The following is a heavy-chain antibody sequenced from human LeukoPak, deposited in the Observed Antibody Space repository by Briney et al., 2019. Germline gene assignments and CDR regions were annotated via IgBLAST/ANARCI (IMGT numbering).Heavy chain of an antibody. J-gene: IGHJ4*02. CDR3: AYRRGLALDY. Sequence: SGPTLVNPTQTLTLTCTYSGFSLRSSGVGVGWVRQPPGKALEWLALIYWDDDKRYSPSPKSRLTITKDTSTNQVVLTMTNMDPVDTATYYCAYRRGLALDYWGQGTLVTVSS. D-gene: IGHD6-19*01. CDR1: GFSLRSSGVG. CDR2: IYWDDDK. V-gene: IGHV2-5*02.